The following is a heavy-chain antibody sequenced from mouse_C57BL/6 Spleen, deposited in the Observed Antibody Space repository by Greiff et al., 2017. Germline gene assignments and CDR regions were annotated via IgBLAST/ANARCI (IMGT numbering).Heavy chain of an antibody. CDR2: IDPSDSYT. Sequence: QVQLQQSGAELVMPGASVKLSCKASGYTFTSYWMHWVKQRPGQGLEWIGEIDPSDSYTNYNQKFKGKSTLTVDKSSSTAYMQLSSLTSEDSAVYYCARRATVVASYYFDYWGQGTTLTVSS. V-gene: IGHV1-69*01. D-gene: IGHD1-1*01. J-gene: IGHJ2*01. CDR1: GYTFTSYW. CDR3: ARRATVVASYYFDY.